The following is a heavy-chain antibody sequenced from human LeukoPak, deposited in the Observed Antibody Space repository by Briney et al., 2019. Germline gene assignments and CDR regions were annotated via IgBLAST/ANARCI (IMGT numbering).Heavy chain of an antibody. CDR2: IYPGDSDT. Sequence: GESLKISCKGSGYSFTSYWIGWVRQMPGKGLEWMGIIYPGDSDTRYSPSFQGQVTISADKSISTAYLQWSNLKASDTAMYYCARLTMVRGVLDRFDYWGQGTLVTVSS. J-gene: IGHJ4*02. CDR3: ARLTMVRGVLDRFDY. V-gene: IGHV5-51*01. CDR1: GYSFTSYW. D-gene: IGHD3-10*01.